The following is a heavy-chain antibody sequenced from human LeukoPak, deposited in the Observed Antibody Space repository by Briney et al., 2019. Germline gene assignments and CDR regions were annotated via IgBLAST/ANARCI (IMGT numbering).Heavy chain of an antibody. Sequence: PGGSLRLSCAASGFTVSSNYMSWVRQAPRKGLEWVSVIYRGGSTYYADSVKGRFTISRDNSKNTLYLQMNSLRAEDTAVYYCARIRGGWYIDYWGQGTLVTVSS. CDR3: ARIRGGWYIDY. CDR2: IYRGGST. CDR1: GFTVSSNY. J-gene: IGHJ4*02. V-gene: IGHV3-53*01. D-gene: IGHD3-10*01.